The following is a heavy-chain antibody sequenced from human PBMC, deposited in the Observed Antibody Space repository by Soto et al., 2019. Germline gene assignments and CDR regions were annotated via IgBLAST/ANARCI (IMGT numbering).Heavy chain of an antibody. CDR3: ARQASGYYYGWFDP. Sequence: QLLLQESGPGLVEPSETLSLTCTISGGSILDSTYYWAWIRQSPGKGLEWIGTIFYSGGTFYTPSLKSRVAMSVDTYNNQSSLKLSSVNAADTAVYYCARQASGYYYGWFDPWGQGTLVTVSS. CDR2: IFYSGGT. V-gene: IGHV4-39*01. CDR1: GGSILDSTYY. J-gene: IGHJ5*02. D-gene: IGHD3-22*01.